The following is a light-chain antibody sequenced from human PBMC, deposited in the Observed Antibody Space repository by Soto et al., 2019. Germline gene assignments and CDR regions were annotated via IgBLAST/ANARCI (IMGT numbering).Light chain of an antibody. Sequence: ILMTQSPFSLSASTGYIFTITCVASQGISSYLAWYQQKPGKAPKLLIYAASTLQSGVPSRFSGSGSGTDFTLTLSCLQSEDFATYYCQQYYSYPRTFGQGTKVDI. CDR2: AAS. V-gene: IGKV1-8*01. CDR3: QQYYSYPRT. J-gene: IGKJ1*01. CDR1: QGISSY.